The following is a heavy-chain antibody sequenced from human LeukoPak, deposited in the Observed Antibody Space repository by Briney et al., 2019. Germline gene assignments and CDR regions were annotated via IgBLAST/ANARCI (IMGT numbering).Heavy chain of an antibody. J-gene: IGHJ4*02. D-gene: IGHD5-12*01. V-gene: IGHV3-48*02. CDR1: GFTFSSYG. CDR3: ARDILTKQAYSGYDN. Sequence: GGSLRLSCAASGFTFSSYGMHWVRQAPGKGLEWVSYISSSSNTIYYADSVKGRFTISRDNAKNSLYLQMNSLRDEDTAVYYCARDILTKQAYSGYDNWGQGTLVTVSS. CDR2: ISSSSNTI.